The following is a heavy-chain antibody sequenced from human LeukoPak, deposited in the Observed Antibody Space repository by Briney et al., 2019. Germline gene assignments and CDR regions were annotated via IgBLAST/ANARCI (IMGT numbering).Heavy chain of an antibody. D-gene: IGHD3-22*01. Sequence: GESLKISCKGSGYSFTSYWIGWVRQMPGKGLEWMGIIYPGDSDTRYSPSFQGQVTISADKSISTAYLQWSSLKASDTAMYYCARRGLPGNTHIKYYYDSSGYYYGPRANWYFDLWGRGTLVTVSS. CDR3: ARRGLPGNTHIKYYYDSSGYYYGPRANWYFDL. CDR1: GYSFTSYW. CDR2: IYPGDSDT. J-gene: IGHJ2*01. V-gene: IGHV5-51*01.